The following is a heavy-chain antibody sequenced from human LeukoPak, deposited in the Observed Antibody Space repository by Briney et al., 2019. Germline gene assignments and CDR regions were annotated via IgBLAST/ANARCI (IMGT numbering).Heavy chain of an antibody. Sequence: ASVKVSCKASGYTFTGYYMHWVRQAPGQGLEWMGWINPNSGGTNYAQKFLGRVTMSRDTSISTAYMELSRLRSDDTAVYYCASDYYGSGSYSATFDYWGQGTLVTVSS. CDR2: INPNSGGT. CDR1: GYTFTGYY. V-gene: IGHV1-2*02. CDR3: ASDYYGSGSYSATFDY. D-gene: IGHD3-10*01. J-gene: IGHJ4*02.